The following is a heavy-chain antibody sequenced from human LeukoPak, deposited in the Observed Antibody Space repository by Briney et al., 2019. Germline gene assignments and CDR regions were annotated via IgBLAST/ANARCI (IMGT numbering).Heavy chain of an antibody. J-gene: IGHJ3*02. CDR2: IRSKANSYAT. CDR3: TTFYYYDSPDAFDI. D-gene: IGHD3-22*01. Sequence: HSGGSLRLXCAASGFTFSGSAMHWGRQASGKVLEWVGRIRSKANSYATAYAASVKGRFTISRDDSKNTAYLQMNSLKTEDTAVYYCTTFYYYDSPDAFDIWGQGTMVTVSS. V-gene: IGHV3-73*01. CDR1: GFTFSGSA.